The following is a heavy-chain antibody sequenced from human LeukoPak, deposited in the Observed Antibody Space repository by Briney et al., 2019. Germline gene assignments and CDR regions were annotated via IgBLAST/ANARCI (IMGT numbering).Heavy chain of an antibody. CDR1: GYTITNYG. D-gene: IGHD3-16*01. CDR2: ISPYNGNT. CDR3: ARDHRGSYGLDAFEI. V-gene: IGHV1-18*01. Sequence: ASVKVSCKASGYTITNYGINWVRQAPGQGLEWMGWISPYNGNTNYAQKLQDRVTMTTDTSTSTAYVGLRSLRSDDTAVYYCARDHRGSYGLDAFEIWGQGTMVTVSS. J-gene: IGHJ3*02.